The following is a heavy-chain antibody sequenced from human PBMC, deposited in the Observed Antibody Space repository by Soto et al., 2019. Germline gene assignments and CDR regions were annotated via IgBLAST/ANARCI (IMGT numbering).Heavy chain of an antibody. CDR2: IKQDGSEK. D-gene: IGHD6-13*01. CDR3: ATSGVSSSWYAYYYYYGMDV. V-gene: IGHV3-7*05. Sequence: EVQLVESGGGLVQPGGSLRLSCAASGFTFSSYWMSWVRQAPGKGLEWVANIKQDGSEKYYVDSVKGRFTISRDNAKNSLYLQMNSLRAEDTAVYYCATSGVSSSWYAYYYYYGMDVWGQGTTVTVSS. CDR1: GFTFSSYW. J-gene: IGHJ6*02.